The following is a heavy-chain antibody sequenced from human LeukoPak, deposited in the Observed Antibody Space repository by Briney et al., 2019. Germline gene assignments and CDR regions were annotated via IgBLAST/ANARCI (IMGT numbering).Heavy chain of an antibody. CDR2: INHSGNT. CDR3: ARHETITMIVVVPENYFDY. J-gene: IGHJ4*02. D-gene: IGHD3-22*01. Sequence: PSETLSLTCAVYGGSFSGYYWSWIRQPPGKGLEWIGEINHSGNTNYNPSLKSRVTISVDTSKNQFSLKLSSVTAADTAVYYCARHETITMIVVVPENYFDYWGQGTLVTVSS. V-gene: IGHV4-34*01. CDR1: GGSFSGYY.